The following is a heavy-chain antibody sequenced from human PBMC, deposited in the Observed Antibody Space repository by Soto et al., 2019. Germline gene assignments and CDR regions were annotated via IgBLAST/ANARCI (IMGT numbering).Heavy chain of an antibody. CDR1: GVSISSSNSW. CDR2: THHSGST. CDR3: ARDSSGSLDY. Sequence: SEPLSITCAVSGVSISSSNSWWSWVRQPPGKGLEWIGETHHSGSTKYNPSLKSRVTMSVDKSKNHFSLKLSSVTAADTAVYYCARDSSGSLDYWGQGTLVTVSS. J-gene: IGHJ4*02. V-gene: IGHV4-4*02. D-gene: IGHD3-22*01.